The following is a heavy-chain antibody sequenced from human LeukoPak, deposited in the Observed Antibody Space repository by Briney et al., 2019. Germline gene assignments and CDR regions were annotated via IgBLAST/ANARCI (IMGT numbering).Heavy chain of an antibody. Sequence: ASVKVSCTASGGTFSSYAISWVRQAPGQGLEWMGRIIPILGIANYAQKFQGRVTITADKSTSTAYMELSSLRSEDTAVYYCARIVPAANGGYWGQGTLVTVSS. D-gene: IGHD2-2*01. V-gene: IGHV1-69*04. J-gene: IGHJ4*02. CDR2: IIPILGIA. CDR1: GGTFSSYA. CDR3: ARIVPAANGGY.